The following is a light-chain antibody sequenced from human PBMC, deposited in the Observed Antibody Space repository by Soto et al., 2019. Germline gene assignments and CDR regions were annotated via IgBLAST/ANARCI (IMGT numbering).Light chain of an antibody. V-gene: IGKV3-20*01. Sequence: EIVLTQSPGTLSVSPGERATLSCRSSQTISSQYLAWYQQKHGQAPSLLIYGTSSRATGTPDRFSGSGSGTDFTLTISRLEPEDSAIYYCQQYGSWTFGKGTKVEIK. J-gene: IGKJ1*01. CDR1: QTISSQY. CDR3: QQYGSWT. CDR2: GTS.